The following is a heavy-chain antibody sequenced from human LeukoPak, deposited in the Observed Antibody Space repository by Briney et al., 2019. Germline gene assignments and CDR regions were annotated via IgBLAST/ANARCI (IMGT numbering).Heavy chain of an antibody. V-gene: IGHV1-8*01. Sequence: ASVKVSCKASGYIFTSYDINWVRQATGQGLEWMGWMNPNSGNTGYAQKFQGRVTLTRDMSTSTDYMELRSLKSEDTAVYYCARDNSVGDIAWWFDPWGQGTLVTVSS. CDR1: GYIFTSYD. D-gene: IGHD3-10*01. CDR2: MNPNSGNT. J-gene: IGHJ5*02. CDR3: ARDNSVGDIAWWFDP.